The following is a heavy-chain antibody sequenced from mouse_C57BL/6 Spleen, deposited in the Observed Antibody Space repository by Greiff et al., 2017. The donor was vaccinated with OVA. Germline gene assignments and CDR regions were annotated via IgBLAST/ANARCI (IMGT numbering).Heavy chain of an antibody. CDR1: GYSITSGYD. CDR3: ARETGTGYFDY. Sequence: DVKLQESGPGMVKPSQSLSLTCTVTGYSITSGYDWHWIRHFPGNKLELMGYISYSGSTNYNPSLKSRISITHDTSKNHFFLKLNSVTTEDTATYYCARETGTGYFDYWGQGTTLTVSS. CDR2: ISYSGST. D-gene: IGHD4-1*01. V-gene: IGHV3-1*01. J-gene: IGHJ2*01.